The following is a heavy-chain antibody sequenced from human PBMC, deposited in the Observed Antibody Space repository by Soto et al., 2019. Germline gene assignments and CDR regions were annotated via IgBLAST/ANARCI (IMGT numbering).Heavy chain of an antibody. V-gene: IGHV3-23*01. CDR1: GFTFSSYA. J-gene: IGHJ6*02. Sequence: GGSLRLSCAASGFTFSSYAMSWVRQAPGKGLEWVSAISGSGGSTYYADSVKGRFTISRDNSKNTLYLQMNSLRAEDTAVYYCAKSIGDYAVLLGIHYYYGMDVWGQGTTVTVSS. CDR3: AKSIGDYAVLLGIHYYYGMDV. D-gene: IGHD4-17*01. CDR2: ISGSGGST.